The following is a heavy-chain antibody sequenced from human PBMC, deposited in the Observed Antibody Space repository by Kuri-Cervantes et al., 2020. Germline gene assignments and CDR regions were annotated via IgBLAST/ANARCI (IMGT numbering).Heavy chain of an antibody. CDR1: GLTFDDYA. CDR3: ARDRCSGGSCYGYYGMDV. J-gene: IGHJ6*02. Sequence: SLKISCAASGLTFDDYAMHWVRQAPGKGLEWVSGISWNSGSIGYADSVKGRFTIARDNAKNSLYLQMNSLRAEDTAVYYCARDRCSGGSCYGYYGMDVWGQGTTVTVSS. D-gene: IGHD2-15*01. V-gene: IGHV3-9*01. CDR2: ISWNSGSI.